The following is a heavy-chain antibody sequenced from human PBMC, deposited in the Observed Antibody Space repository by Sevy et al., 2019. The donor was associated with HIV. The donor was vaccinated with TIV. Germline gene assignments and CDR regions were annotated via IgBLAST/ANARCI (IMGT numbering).Heavy chain of an antibody. J-gene: IGHJ4*02. CDR1: GGSISSGDYY. CDR2: IYYSGST. D-gene: IGHD1-1*01. CDR3: ARSDNWNADFDY. V-gene: IGHV4-30-4*01. Sequence: SETLSLTCTVSGGSISSGDYYWSWIRQPPGKGLEWIGYIYYSGSTYYNPSLNSRVTISVDTSKNQFSLKLSSVTAADTAVYYCARSDNWNADFDYSFQGTLVPISS.